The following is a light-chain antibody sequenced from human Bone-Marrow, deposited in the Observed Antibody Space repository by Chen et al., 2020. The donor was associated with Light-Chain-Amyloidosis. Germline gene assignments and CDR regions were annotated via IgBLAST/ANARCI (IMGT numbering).Light chain of an antibody. V-gene: IGLV3-25*03. CDR3: QSADSSGTYEVI. CDR1: DLPTKY. CDR2: RDT. Sequence: SYELTQPPSVSVSPGQTARITCSGDDLPTKYAYWYQHKPGQAPVLVIHRDTERPSGISERFSGSSSGTTATLTISGVQAEDEADDHCQSADSSGTYEVIFGGGTKLTVL. J-gene: IGLJ2*01.